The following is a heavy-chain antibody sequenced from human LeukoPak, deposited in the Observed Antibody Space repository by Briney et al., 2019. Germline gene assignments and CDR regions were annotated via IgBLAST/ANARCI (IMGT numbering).Heavy chain of an antibody. D-gene: IGHD3-9*01. CDR3: ARRIDLAGSTFDY. CDR2: IYYSGST. J-gene: IGHJ4*02. CDR1: GFTFRTYA. V-gene: IGHV4-39*01. Sequence: GSLRLSCTGPGFTFRTYAFSWVRQPPGKGLEWLGSIYYSGSTSYNPSLKRRVTISVDTSKNQFSLMLSAVTAADTAVYYCARRIDLAGSTFDYWGQGALVTVSS.